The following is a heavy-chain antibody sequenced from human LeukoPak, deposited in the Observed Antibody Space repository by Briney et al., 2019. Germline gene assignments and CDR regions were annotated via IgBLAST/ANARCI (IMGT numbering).Heavy chain of an antibody. D-gene: IGHD4-17*01. V-gene: IGHV4-59*12. CDR3: ARADYGDYADY. Sequence: PSETLSLTCTVSGASINCYYWGWVRQPPTKELEWIGYVYPSGDTNDNPSVRGRVTISVDTSKNQFSLKLSSVTAADTAVYYCARADYGDYADYWGQGTLVTVSS. J-gene: IGHJ4*02. CDR1: GASINCYY. CDR2: VYPSGDT.